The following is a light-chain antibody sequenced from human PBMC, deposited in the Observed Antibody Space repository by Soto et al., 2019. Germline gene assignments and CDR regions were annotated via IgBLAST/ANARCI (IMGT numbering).Light chain of an antibody. CDR3: QKYNSAPPT. J-gene: IGKJ4*01. Sequence: ITCRASQGINNYLAWYQQKPGKVPKLLIYAASTLQSGVPSRFSGSGSGTDFTLTISSLQPEDVATYYCQKYNSAPPTFGGGTKVDIK. V-gene: IGKV1-27*01. CDR2: AAS. CDR1: QGINNY.